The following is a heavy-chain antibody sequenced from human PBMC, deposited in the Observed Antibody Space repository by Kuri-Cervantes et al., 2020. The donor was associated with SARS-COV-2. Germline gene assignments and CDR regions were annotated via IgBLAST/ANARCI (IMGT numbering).Heavy chain of an antibody. CDR2: INPDTGYT. D-gene: IGHD6-6*01. J-gene: IGHJ4*02. CDR1: GYTFTDYY. CDR3: ARDCKDSSSSSTFDY. Sequence: ASVKVSCKASGYTFTDYYLHWVRQAPGQGLEWVGWINPDTGYTNYAQKFQGRVTITADESTSTAYMELSSLRSEDTAVYYCARDCKDSSSSSTFDYWGQGTLVTVSS. V-gene: IGHV1-2*02.